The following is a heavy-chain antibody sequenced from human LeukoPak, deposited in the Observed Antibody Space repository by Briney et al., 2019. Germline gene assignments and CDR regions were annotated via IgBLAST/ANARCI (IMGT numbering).Heavy chain of an antibody. CDR1: GFTFSDYY. Sequence: LRLSCAASGFTFSDYYWSWIRQHPGKGLEWIGYIYYSGSTYYNPSLKSRVTISVDTSKNQFSLKLSSVTAADTAVYYCARVGCTNGVCYLGGRVHFDDWGQGTLVTVSS. V-gene: IGHV4-31*02. D-gene: IGHD2-8*01. CDR3: ARVGCTNGVCYLGGRVHFDD. CDR2: IYYSGST. J-gene: IGHJ4*02.